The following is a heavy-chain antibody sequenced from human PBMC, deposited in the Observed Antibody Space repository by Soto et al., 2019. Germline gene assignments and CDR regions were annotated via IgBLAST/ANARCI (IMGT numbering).Heavy chain of an antibody. J-gene: IGHJ5*02. V-gene: IGHV3-21*01. D-gene: IGHD2-2*01. CDR3: ARIPYCTSASCYSS. CDR1: GFTFSSYS. CDR2: ISSSGNYI. Sequence: PGGSLRLSCAASGFTFSSYSMNWVRQAPGKGLEWVSSISSSGNYIYYADSVKGRFTISKDNAKKSLYLQMNNLRAEDTAVYYCARIPYCTSASCYSSWGQGTLVTVSS.